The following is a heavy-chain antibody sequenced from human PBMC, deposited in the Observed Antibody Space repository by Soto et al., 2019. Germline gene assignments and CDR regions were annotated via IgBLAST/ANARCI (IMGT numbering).Heavy chain of an antibody. J-gene: IGHJ6*02. D-gene: IGHD2-2*01. CDR3: ARDLTIVPATHPRLENYGMDV. CDR2: ISPYNGHT. V-gene: IGHV1-18*01. CDR1: GYSFTSYG. Sequence: QVQLVQSAGEVKKPGASVKVSCKASGYSFTSYGISWVRRAPGQGLEWMGWISPYNGHTQFVERFQGRVTMTTDTSTKTAYMELRNLRSADTAHYYCARDLTIVPATHPRLENYGMDVWGQATTVIVSS.